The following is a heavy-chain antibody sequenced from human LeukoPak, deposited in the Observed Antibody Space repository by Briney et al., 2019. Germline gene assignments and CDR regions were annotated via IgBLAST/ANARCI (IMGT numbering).Heavy chain of an antibody. J-gene: IGHJ6*03. Sequence: GGSLRLSCAASGFTFSSYAMSWVRQAPGKGLEWVSAISGSGGSTYYADSVKGRFTISRDNSKNTLYLQMNSLRAEDTAVYYCAKFGSSGYYSYYYYYMDVWGKGTTVTVSS. D-gene: IGHD3-22*01. CDR3: AKFGSSGYYSYYYYYMDV. CDR2: ISGSGGST. V-gene: IGHV3-23*01. CDR1: GFTFSSYA.